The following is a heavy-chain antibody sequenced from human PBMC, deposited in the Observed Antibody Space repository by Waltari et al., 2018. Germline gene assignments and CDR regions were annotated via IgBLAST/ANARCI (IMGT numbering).Heavy chain of an antibody. CDR2: INHSGST. CDR1: GGSFSGYY. V-gene: IGHV4-34*01. CDR3: ARAGDCSGGSCYKPGRPFDY. Sequence: QVQLQQWGAGLLKPSETLSLTCAVYGGSFSGYYWSWIRQPPGKGREWIGEINHSGSTNTNPSLKSRVTISVDTSKNQFSLKLSSVTAADTAVYYCARAGDCSGGSCYKPGRPFDYWGQGTLVTVSS. D-gene: IGHD2-15*01. J-gene: IGHJ4*02.